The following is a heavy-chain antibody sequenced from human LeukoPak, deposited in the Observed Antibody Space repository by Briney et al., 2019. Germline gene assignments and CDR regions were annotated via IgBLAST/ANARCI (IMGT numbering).Heavy chain of an antibody. D-gene: IGHD6-13*01. J-gene: IGHJ5*02. CDR2: ISGSGGST. CDR1: GFTFSSYA. CDR3: AKGYSSSWYNWFDP. V-gene: IGHV3-23*01. Sequence: EGSLRLSCAASGFTFSSYAMSWVRQAPGKGLEWVSAISGSGGSTYYADSVKGRFTISRDNSKNTLYLQMNSLRAEDTAVYYCAKGYSSSWYNWFDPWGQGTLVTVSS.